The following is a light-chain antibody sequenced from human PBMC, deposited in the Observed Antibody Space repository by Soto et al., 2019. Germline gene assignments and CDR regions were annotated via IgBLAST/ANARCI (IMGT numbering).Light chain of an antibody. CDR2: GAS. CDR3: QQYGSSPYT. J-gene: IGKJ2*01. CDR1: QSVSNRY. Sequence: EIVLTQSPGTLSLSPGEGATLSCRASQSVSNRYLAWYQQKPGQAPRLLIYGASSRATGIPDRFSGSGSGTDFTLTISRLESEDFAVYYCQQYGSSPYTFGQGTKLEIK. V-gene: IGKV3-20*01.